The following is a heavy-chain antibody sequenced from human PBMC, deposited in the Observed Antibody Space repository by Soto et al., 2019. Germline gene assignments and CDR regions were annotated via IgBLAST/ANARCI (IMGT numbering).Heavy chain of an antibody. V-gene: IGHV3-11*01. CDR2: ISSSGSTI. CDR3: ARVENGHYYGSGGGYYYGMDV. Sequence: GGFLRLSCAASGFTFSDYYMSWIRQAPGKGLEWVSYISSSGSTIYYADSVKGRFTISRDNAKNSLYLQMNSLRAEDTAVYYCARVENGHYYGSGGGYYYGMDVWGQGTTVTVSS. CDR1: GFTFSDYY. J-gene: IGHJ6*02. D-gene: IGHD3-10*01.